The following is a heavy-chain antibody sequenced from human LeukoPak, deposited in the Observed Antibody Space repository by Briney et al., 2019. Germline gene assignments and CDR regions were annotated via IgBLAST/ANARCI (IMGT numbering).Heavy chain of an antibody. CDR3: ARGQQWLVNY. V-gene: IGHV4-59*01. Sequence: PSETLSLTCTVSGGSISSYYWSWIRQPPGKGLEWIGYIYYSGNTDYNPSLKSRVTISVDTSKNQFSLRLSSVTAADTAVYYCARGQQWLVNYWGQGTLVTVSS. CDR2: IYYSGNT. J-gene: IGHJ4*02. CDR1: GGSISSYY. D-gene: IGHD6-19*01.